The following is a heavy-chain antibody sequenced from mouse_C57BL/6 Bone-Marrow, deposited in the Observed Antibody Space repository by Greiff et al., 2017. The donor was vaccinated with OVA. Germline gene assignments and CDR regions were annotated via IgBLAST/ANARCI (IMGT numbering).Heavy chain of an antibody. V-gene: IGHV14-2*01. CDR3: ARSITTVVAHYAMDY. CDR1: GFNIKDYY. Sequence: EVQLVESGAELVKPGASVKLSCTASGFNIKDYYMHWVKQRTEQGLEWIGRIDPEDGETKYAPKFQGKATITADTSSNTAYLQLSSLTSEDTAVYYCARSITTVVAHYAMDYWGQGTSVTVSS. D-gene: IGHD1-1*01. CDR2: IDPEDGET. J-gene: IGHJ4*01.